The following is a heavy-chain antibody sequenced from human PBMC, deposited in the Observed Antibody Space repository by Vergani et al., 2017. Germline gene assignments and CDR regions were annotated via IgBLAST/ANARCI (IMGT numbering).Heavy chain of an antibody. V-gene: IGHV3-30*02. D-gene: IGHD3-16*01. CDR1: GFTLSHYD. Sequence: QVQLVESGGGVVQRGGSLRLSCATSGFTLSHYDMQWIRQGPGKGLEFVGFIQFDGSNQYYADSVKGRFTLSRDFSKNTLYLQMNSLRTDDTATYYCAKHFRGWGIDYWGQGTQVIVSS. J-gene: IGHJ4*02. CDR3: AKHFRGWGIDY. CDR2: IQFDGSNQ.